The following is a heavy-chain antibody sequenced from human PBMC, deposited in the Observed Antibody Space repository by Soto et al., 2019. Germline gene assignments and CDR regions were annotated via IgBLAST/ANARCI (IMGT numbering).Heavy chain of an antibody. CDR3: ARVLNYDILTGYYQLDY. CDR2: INPNSGGT. V-gene: IGHV1-2*02. D-gene: IGHD3-9*01. Sequence: ASVKVSCKASGYTFTGYYMHWVRQAPGQGLEWMGWINPNSGGTNYAQKFQGRVTMTRDTSISTAYMELSRLRSDDTAVYYCARVLNYDILTGYYQLDYWGQGTLVTVSS. J-gene: IGHJ4*02. CDR1: GYTFTGYY.